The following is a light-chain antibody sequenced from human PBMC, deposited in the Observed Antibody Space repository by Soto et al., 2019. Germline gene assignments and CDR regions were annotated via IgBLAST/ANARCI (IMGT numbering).Light chain of an antibody. CDR3: ASWDDSLNGVV. CDR1: HSNIGTKA. CDR2: KTD. Sequence: QSVLTQPPSASGTPGQRVTISCSGSHSNIGTKAVKWFQQVPGAAPKSLIYKTDQRPSGVPDRFSGSKSGTSASLAISGLQPEDEADYYCASWDDSLNGVVFGGGTKSPS. V-gene: IGLV1-44*01. J-gene: IGLJ3*02.